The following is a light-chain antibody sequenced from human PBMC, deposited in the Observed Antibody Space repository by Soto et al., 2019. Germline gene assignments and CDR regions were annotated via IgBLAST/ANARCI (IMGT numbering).Light chain of an antibody. Sequence: DIQMTQSPSSLSASIGDRVTITCRASQTISNYLAWYQQKPGKVPKLLIYAASTLQSGVPSRFSGSGSGTDFTLTISSLQPEDVATYYCQKYNSAPRTFVQGSK. CDR1: QTISNY. J-gene: IGKJ1*01. V-gene: IGKV1-27*01. CDR2: AAS. CDR3: QKYNSAPRT.